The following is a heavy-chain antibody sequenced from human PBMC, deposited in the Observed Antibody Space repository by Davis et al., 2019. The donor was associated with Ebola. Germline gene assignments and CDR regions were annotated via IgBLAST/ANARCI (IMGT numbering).Heavy chain of an antibody. Sequence: GESLKISCAASGFTFSSYSMNWVRQAPGKGLEWVSYISSSSTIYYADSVKGRFTISRDNAKNSLYLQMNSLRDEDTAVYYCARDGRWSSGRGDGMDVWGQGTTVTVSS. CDR1: GFTFSSYS. D-gene: IGHD6-19*01. V-gene: IGHV3-48*02. J-gene: IGHJ6*02. CDR2: ISSSSTI. CDR3: ARDGRWSSGRGDGMDV.